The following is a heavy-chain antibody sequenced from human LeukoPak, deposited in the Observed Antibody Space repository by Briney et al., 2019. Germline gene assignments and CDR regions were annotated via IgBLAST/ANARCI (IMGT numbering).Heavy chain of an antibody. V-gene: IGHV3-7*01. CDR2: IEEDGSEN. D-gene: IGHD4-17*01. J-gene: IGHJ4*02. CDR1: GFTFSGYW. CDR3: ARLTVTKYRGFDY. Sequence: PPGGSLRLSCAASGFTFSGYWMSWVRQAPGKGLEWVANIEEDGSENYYVDSVKGRFTISRDNAKNSLYLQMNSLRAEDTAVYYCARLTVTKYRGFDYWGQGTLVTVSS.